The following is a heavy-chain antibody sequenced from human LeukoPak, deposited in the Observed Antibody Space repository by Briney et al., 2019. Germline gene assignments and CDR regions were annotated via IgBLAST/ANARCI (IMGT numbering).Heavy chain of an antibody. D-gene: IGHD5-24*01. Sequence: PGGSLRLSCAASGFSFNSYAMNWVRQVPGKGLNWVPDITGPADVTTYADSVKGRFTISRDNSKNTVFLQMDSLRAEDTAVYYCAKDRVSGDGYNSLDYWGQGTLVTVSS. CDR1: GFSFNSYA. CDR2: ITGPADVT. CDR3: AKDRVSGDGYNSLDY. V-gene: IGHV3-23*01. J-gene: IGHJ4*02.